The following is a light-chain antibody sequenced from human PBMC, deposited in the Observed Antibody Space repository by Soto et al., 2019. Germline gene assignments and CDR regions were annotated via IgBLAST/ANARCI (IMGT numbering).Light chain of an antibody. Sequence: QSALTQPGSVSGSPGQSITISCTGTSSDVGGYNYVSWYQHHPGKAPKLMIYDVSNRPSGVSNRFSGSKSGNTASLTISGLQPEDEADYYCSSYTTSNTRQIVLGTGTKVTVL. CDR1: SSDVGGYNY. J-gene: IGLJ1*01. CDR2: DVS. V-gene: IGLV2-14*03. CDR3: SSYTTSNTRQIV.